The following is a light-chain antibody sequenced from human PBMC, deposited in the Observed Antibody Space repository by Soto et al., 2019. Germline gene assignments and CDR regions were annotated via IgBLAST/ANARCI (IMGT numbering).Light chain of an antibody. J-gene: IGLJ1*01. CDR2: EVT. CDR3: CSYTSSRTYA. V-gene: IGLV2-14*01. CDR1: SSDVGAYIY. Sequence: QSALTQPASVSGSPGQSITISCTGTSSDVGAYIYVSWYQHHPGKAPKVMIYEVTNRPSGVSDRFSGSKSGNTASLTISGLQAEDEADYYCCSYTSSRTYAFGTGTKVNV.